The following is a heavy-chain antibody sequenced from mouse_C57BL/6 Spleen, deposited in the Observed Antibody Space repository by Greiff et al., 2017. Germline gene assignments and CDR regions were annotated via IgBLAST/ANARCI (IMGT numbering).Heavy chain of an antibody. Sequence: VQLQQSGPELVKPGASVKLSCKASGFSFTGYYMHWVKQSHGNILEWIGYIDLDNGVSSYNQQFKGKATLTVDKSSSTAYMELRSLTSEDTAVYYCAVAGGSSPWLAYWGQGTLVTVSA. CDR2: IDLDNGVS. J-gene: IGHJ3*01. CDR1: GFSFTGYY. V-gene: IGHV1-31*01. CDR3: AVAGGSSPWLAY. D-gene: IGHD1-1*01.